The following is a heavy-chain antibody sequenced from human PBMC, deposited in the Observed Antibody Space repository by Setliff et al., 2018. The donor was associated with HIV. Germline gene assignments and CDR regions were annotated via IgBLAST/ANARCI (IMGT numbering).Heavy chain of an antibody. CDR1: GGSISTYF. CDR3: ARNSQKGIQPLLLAS. V-gene: IGHV4-59*01. D-gene: IGHD1-1*01. CDR2: IYYTGST. Sequence: PSETLSLTCTVPGGSISTYFWRWVRQTPGKGLELIGYIYYTGSTSYNPSFRSRVTISVDTSKNQFSLMLDSVTAADTAVYYCARNSQKGIQPLLLASWGPGTLVTVAA. J-gene: IGHJ4*02.